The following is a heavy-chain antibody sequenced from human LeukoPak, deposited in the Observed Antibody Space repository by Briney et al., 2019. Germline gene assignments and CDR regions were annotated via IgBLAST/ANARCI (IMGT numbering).Heavy chain of an antibody. J-gene: IGHJ4*02. CDR1: GGSFSGYY. D-gene: IGHD1-26*01. Sequence: SETLSLTCAVYGGSFSGYYWSWIRQPPGKGLEWIGEINHSGSTNYNPSLKSRVTISVDTSKNQFSLTLSSVTAADTAVYYCARAGGSGRNYGIYWGQGTLVTVSS. CDR2: INHSGST. V-gene: IGHV4-34*01. CDR3: ARAGGSGRNYGIY.